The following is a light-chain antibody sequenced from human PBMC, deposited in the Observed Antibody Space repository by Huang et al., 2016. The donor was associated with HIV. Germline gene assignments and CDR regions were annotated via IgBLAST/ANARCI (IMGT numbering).Light chain of an antibody. CDR2: ATS. CDR1: QGISYD. Sequence: AVQMTQSPSSLSASVGDRVTITCRASQGISYDLAWYQQKPGKAPKLLIYATSNLQSGVPSRFSGSRSGTDFTLTISSLQPEDFATYYCLQDYNYPPTFGQGTKVDIK. CDR3: LQDYNYPPT. J-gene: IGKJ1*01. V-gene: IGKV1-6*02.